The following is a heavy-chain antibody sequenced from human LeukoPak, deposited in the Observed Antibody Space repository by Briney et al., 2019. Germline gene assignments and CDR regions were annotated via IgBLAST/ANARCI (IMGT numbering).Heavy chain of an antibody. V-gene: IGHV3-21*01. CDR2: ISSSSSYI. Sequence: GGSLRLSCAASGFTFSSYSMNWVRQAPGKGLEWVSSISSSSSYIYYADSVKGRFTTSRDNAKNSLYLQMNSLRAEDTAVYYCARDNAAAAGTRFDYWGQGTLVTVSS. CDR3: ARDNAAAAGTRFDY. CDR1: GFTFSSYS. J-gene: IGHJ4*02. D-gene: IGHD6-13*01.